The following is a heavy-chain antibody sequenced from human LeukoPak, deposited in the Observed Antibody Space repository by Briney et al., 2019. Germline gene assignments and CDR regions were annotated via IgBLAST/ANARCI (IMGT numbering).Heavy chain of an antibody. D-gene: IGHD2-2*01. J-gene: IGHJ4*02. V-gene: IGHV4-59*11. Sequence: SETLSLTCTVSGGSISSHYWSWIRQPPGKGLEWIGYINYSGSTNYNPSLKSRVTISVATSKNQFSLKLSSVTAADTAVYYCARDLRAYCSSTSCGESWGQGTLVTVSS. CDR1: GGSISSHY. CDR2: INYSGST. CDR3: ARDLRAYCSSTSCGES.